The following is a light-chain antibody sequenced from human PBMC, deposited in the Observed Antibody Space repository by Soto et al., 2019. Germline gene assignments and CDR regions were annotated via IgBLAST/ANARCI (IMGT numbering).Light chain of an antibody. CDR1: QSISSY. CDR2: AAS. V-gene: IGKV1-39*01. Sequence: QVYQSPSSVSASEGDRVTITCRASQSISSYLNWYQQKPGKAPKLLIYAASSLQSGVPSRFSGSGSGTDFTLTISSLQPEDFATYYCQQSDSTPLPFGGGT. J-gene: IGKJ4*01. CDR3: QQSDSTPLP.